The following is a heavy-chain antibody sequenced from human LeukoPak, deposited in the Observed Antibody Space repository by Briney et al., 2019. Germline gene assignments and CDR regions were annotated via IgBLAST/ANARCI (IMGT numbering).Heavy chain of an antibody. CDR3: ARVAFGLYVMDV. CDR1: GFSFSSYS. V-gene: IGHV3-21*01. J-gene: IGHJ6*02. D-gene: IGHD3/OR15-3a*01. Sequence: GGSLRLSCAASGFSFSSYSMTWVRQAPGKGLEWVSCISSTSSYIYYADSMKGRFTISRDNSKNSLYLQMNSLRAEDTAVYYCARVAFGLYVMDVWGQGTTVTVSS. CDR2: ISSTSSYI.